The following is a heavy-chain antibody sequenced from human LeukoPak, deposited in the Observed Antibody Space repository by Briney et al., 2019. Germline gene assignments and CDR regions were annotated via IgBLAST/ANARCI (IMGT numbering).Heavy chain of an antibody. CDR2: ISAYSGNT. V-gene: IGHV1-18*01. Sequence: GASVKVSCKASGGTFSKFAISWVRQAPGQGLEWMGWISAYSGNTNYAQRLQGRVTMTTDTSTSTAYMELRSLRSDDTAVYYCARDGYSNGWYPGDYWGQGTLVTVSS. D-gene: IGHD6-13*01. CDR1: GGTFSKFA. J-gene: IGHJ4*02. CDR3: ARDGYSNGWYPGDY.